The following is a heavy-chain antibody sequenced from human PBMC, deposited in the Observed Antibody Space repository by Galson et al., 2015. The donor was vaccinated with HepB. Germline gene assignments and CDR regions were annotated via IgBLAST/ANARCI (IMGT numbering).Heavy chain of an antibody. CDR3: ARGGVLRYFDWLPLNAFDI. J-gene: IGHJ3*02. CDR2: ISSSSSTI. D-gene: IGHD3-9*01. V-gene: IGHV3-48*02. CDR1: GFTFSSYS. Sequence: SLRLSCAASGFTFSSYSMNWVRQAPGKGLEWVSYISSSSSTIYYADSVKGRFTISRDNAKNSLYLQMNSLRDEDTAVYYCARGGVLRYFDWLPLNAFDIWGQGTMVTVSS.